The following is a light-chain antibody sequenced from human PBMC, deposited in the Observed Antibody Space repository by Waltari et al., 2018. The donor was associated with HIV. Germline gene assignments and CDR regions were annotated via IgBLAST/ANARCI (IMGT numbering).Light chain of an antibody. CDR1: SSNIATNT. J-gene: IGLJ3*02. CDR3: ATWDDSLNGWV. V-gene: IGLV1-44*01. CDR2: TNN. Sequence: QSMLTQPPSASGTPGQRVTISCSGSSSNIATNTVNWYQQLPGTAPKLLIYTNNQRPSGVPARFSGSKSGTSASLAISGLQSDDDADYYCATWDDSLNGWVFGGGTRLTVL.